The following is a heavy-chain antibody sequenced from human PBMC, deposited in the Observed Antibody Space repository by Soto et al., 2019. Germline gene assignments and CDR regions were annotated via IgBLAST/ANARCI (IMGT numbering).Heavy chain of an antibody. D-gene: IGHD6-19*01. J-gene: IGHJ5*02. CDR3: AREGYSSGWYYNWFDP. Sequence: PSETLSLTCTVSGGSVSSGSYYWSWIRQPPGKGLEWIGYIYYSGSTNYNPSLKSRVTISVDTSKNQFSLKLSSVTAADTAVYYCAREGYSSGWYYNWFDPWGKGTLVTVSS. CDR1: GGSVSSGSYY. V-gene: IGHV4-61*01. CDR2: IYYSGST.